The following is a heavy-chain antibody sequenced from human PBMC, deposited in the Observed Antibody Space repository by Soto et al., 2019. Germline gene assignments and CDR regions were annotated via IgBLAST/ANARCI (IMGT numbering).Heavy chain of an antibody. D-gene: IGHD3-10*01. V-gene: IGHV3-21*01. CDR1: EFTFSRHT. CDR2: ITSSNNYI. Sequence: PVGSLRLSCAASEFTFSRHTMNWVRQAPGKGLEWVASITSSNNYIYYADSVKGRFTVSRDNAKNSLYLQMNSLRAEDTAIYYCARESSVAIRGVIIDSWGQGALVSVSS. CDR3: ARESSVAIRGVIIDS. J-gene: IGHJ4*02.